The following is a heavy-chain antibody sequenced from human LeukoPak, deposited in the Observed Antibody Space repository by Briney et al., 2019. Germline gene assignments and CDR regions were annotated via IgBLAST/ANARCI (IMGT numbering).Heavy chain of an antibody. Sequence: PGGSLRLSCAASGFTFSDYAMHWVRQAPGKGLEWVAVISYGGTNKYYADSVKGRFTISRDNSKNTLYLRMNNLRAEDTAVYYCARDWGNWNYDYWGQGSLVTVSS. J-gene: IGHJ4*02. V-gene: IGHV3-30*14. D-gene: IGHD1-7*01. CDR3: ARDWGNWNYDY. CDR1: GFTFSDYA. CDR2: ISYGGTNK.